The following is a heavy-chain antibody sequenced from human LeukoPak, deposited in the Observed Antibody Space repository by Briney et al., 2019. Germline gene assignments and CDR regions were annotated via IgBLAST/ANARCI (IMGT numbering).Heavy chain of an antibody. CDR3: ASSYYDSSGYYYEFDY. V-gene: IGHV1-69*13. Sequence: SVKVSCKASGGTFSIYAISWVRQAPGQGLEWMGRIIPIFGTANYAQKFQGRVTITADESTSTAYMELSSLRSEDTAVYYCASSYYDSSGYYYEFDYWGQGTLVTVSS. D-gene: IGHD3-22*01. CDR1: GGTFSIYA. J-gene: IGHJ4*02. CDR2: IIPIFGTA.